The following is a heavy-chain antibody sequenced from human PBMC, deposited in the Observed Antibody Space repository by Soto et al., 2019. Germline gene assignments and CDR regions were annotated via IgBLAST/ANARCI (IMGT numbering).Heavy chain of an antibody. Sequence: QLQLQESGSGLVKPSQTLSLTCAVSGCSISSGGSSWTWIRQPPGKGLEWIGYIHHSGSTYYNPSLKGRVTISVDRSKNQFSLKLTSVTAADTAVYYCARGSVVNYDSWGQGTLVTVSS. CDR3: ARGSVVNYDS. J-gene: IGHJ4*02. CDR2: IHHSGST. V-gene: IGHV4-30-2*01. CDR1: GCSISSGGSS.